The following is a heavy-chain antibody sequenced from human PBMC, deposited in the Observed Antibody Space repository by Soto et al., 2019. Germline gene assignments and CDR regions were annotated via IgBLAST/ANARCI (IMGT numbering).Heavy chain of an antibody. Sequence: PXGSLRLSCSVFGFTFSSYAMHWVRQAPGKGLQYVSSISSNGVSTYYADSVKGRFTISRDNSKNTLYLQMNSLRAEDTAVYYCAAPWGDPATSPFDYWGQGTLVTVSS. CDR2: ISSNGVST. D-gene: IGHD2-21*01. J-gene: IGHJ4*02. V-gene: IGHV3-64*04. CDR3: AAPWGDPATSPFDY. CDR1: GFTFSSYA.